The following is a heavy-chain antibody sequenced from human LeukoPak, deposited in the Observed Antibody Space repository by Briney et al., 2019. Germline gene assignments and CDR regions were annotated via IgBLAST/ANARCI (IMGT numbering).Heavy chain of an antibody. J-gene: IGHJ4*02. V-gene: IGHV3-49*04. CDR1: GFTFGDYA. CDR2: IRSKAYGGTT. CDR3: TREGAAYGSGSYYFDY. D-gene: IGHD3-10*01. Sequence: GGSLRLSCTASGFTFGDYAMSWVRQAPGKGLEWVGFIRSKAYGGTTEYAASVKGRFTISRDDSKSIAHLQMNSLKTEDTAVYYCTREGAAYGSGSYYFDYWGQGTLVTVSS.